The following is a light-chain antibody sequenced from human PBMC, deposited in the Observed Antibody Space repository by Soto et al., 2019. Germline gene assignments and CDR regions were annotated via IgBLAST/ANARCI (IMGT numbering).Light chain of an antibody. CDR2: DAS. V-gene: IGKV1-5*01. CDR1: QSISSW. CDR3: QQYNSYSPWT. J-gene: IGKJ1*01. Sequence: IQMTQSPSTLSASVGDRVIITCRASQSISSWLAWYQQKPGKAPKLLIYDASSLESGVPSRFSGSGSGTEFTLTISSLQPDDFATYYCQQYNSYSPWTFGQGTKVEIK.